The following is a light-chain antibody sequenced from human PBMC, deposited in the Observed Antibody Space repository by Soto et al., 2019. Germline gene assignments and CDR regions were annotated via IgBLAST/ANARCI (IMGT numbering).Light chain of an antibody. V-gene: IGLV1-51*01. CDR3: GTWDSSLSAVV. Sequence: QSVLTQPPSVSAASGQKVTISCSGSSSNIGNNYVSWYQQFPGTAPKFLIYDNNKRPSGIPDRFSGSKSGTSATLGITGLQTGDEADYYCGTWDSSLSAVVFGGGTKLTVL. J-gene: IGLJ2*01. CDR1: SSNIGNNY. CDR2: DNN.